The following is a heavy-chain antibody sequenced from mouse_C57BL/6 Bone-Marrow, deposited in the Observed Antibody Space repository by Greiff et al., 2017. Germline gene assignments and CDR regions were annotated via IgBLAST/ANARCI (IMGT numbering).Heavy chain of an antibody. V-gene: IGHV6-6*01. J-gene: IGHJ1*03. CDR2: IRNKANNHAT. D-gene: IGHD1-1*01. CDR1: GFTFSDAW. Sequence: EVQLQQSGGGLVQPGGSMKLSCAASGFTFSDAWMDWVRQSPEKGLEWVAEIRNKANNHATYYAESVKGRFTISRDDSKSSVYLQMNSLRAEDTGIYYCQSITTDWYFDVWGTGTTVTVSS. CDR3: QSITTDWYFDV.